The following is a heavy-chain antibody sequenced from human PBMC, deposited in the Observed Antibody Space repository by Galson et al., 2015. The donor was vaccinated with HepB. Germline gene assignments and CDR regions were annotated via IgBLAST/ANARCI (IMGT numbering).Heavy chain of an antibody. CDR2: ISRTSRAI. CDR1: GFSFTDYG. Sequence: SLRLSCAASGFSFTDYGMIWVRQAPGKGLEWVSYISRTSRAIYYADSVKSRFTTSRDNAKNSLYVEMISLRNEDTAVYYCVRVDFDLLTGKALDYWGQGTLVTVSS. V-gene: IGHV3-48*02. J-gene: IGHJ4*02. CDR3: VRVDFDLLTGKALDY. D-gene: IGHD3-9*01.